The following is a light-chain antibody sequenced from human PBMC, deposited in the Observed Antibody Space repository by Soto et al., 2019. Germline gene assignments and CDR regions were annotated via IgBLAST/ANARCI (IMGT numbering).Light chain of an antibody. CDR1: SSDVGAYNF. V-gene: IGLV2-11*01. Sequence: QSVLTQPRSVSGSPGQSVTISCTGSSSDVGAYNFVSWYQQHPGKAPKLLIYDVTKRPSGVPDRFSGSKSGYTASLTISGLQAEDETDYYCCSYAGSYNVIFGGGTKLTVL. CDR3: CSYAGSYNVI. J-gene: IGLJ2*01. CDR2: DVT.